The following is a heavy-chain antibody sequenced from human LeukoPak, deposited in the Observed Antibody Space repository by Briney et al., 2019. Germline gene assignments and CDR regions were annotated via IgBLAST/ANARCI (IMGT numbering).Heavy chain of an antibody. J-gene: IGHJ2*01. D-gene: IGHD3-16*01. V-gene: IGHV4-59*01. CDR3: ARDTRRMMEYWYFDL. Sequence: SETLSLTCTVSGGSISSYYWSWIRQPPGKGLEWIAYISDIGSINYNPSLKSRVTISVDTSKNQFSLKLSSVTAADTAVYYCARDTRRMMEYWYFDLWGRGTLVTVSS. CDR1: GGSISSYY. CDR2: ISDIGSI.